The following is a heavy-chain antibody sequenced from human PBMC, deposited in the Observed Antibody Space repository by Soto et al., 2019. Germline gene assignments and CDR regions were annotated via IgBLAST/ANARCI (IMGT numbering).Heavy chain of an antibody. Sequence: DVQLLESGGGLVQPGGSLRLSCAASGFTFRSYAMSWVRQAPGKGLEWVSGISGSGISTHYADSVKGRFTVSRDNSKHTPYLQMNSLRAEDTAVYNCAKEPVGPDWYFDLWGRGTLVTVSS. CDR3: AKEPVGPDWYFDL. J-gene: IGHJ2*01. V-gene: IGHV3-23*01. CDR2: ISGSGIST. CDR1: GFTFRSYA.